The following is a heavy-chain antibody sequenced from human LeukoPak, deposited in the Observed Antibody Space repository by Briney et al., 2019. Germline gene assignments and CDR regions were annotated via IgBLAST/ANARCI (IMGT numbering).Heavy chain of an antibody. V-gene: IGHV3-23*01. CDR2: ISGSGGST. J-gene: IGHJ4*02. CDR1: GFTFNSYA. CDR3: AKEPPRITMIVVVQGY. D-gene: IGHD3-22*01. Sequence: GGSLRLSCAASGFTFNSYAMSWVRQAPGKGLEWVSAISGSGGSTYYADSVKGRFTISRDNSKNTLYLQMNSLRAEDTAVYYCAKEPPRITMIVVVQGYWGQGTLVTVSS.